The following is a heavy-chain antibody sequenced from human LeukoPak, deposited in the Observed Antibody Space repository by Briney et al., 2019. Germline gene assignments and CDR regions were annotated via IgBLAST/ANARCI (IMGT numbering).Heavy chain of an antibody. D-gene: IGHD2-21*01. Sequence: ASVKVSCKASGYTFTTYDILWMRRAPGQGLEWMGWLSTSNGNTNYPHKVQGRVTMTTDTSTSTAYMELTSLRFDDTAVYYCARNHLGLASRGERTPVTVSS. CDR3: ARNHLGLAS. J-gene: IGHJ4*02. V-gene: IGHV1-18*01. CDR2: LSTSNGNT. CDR1: GYTFTTYD.